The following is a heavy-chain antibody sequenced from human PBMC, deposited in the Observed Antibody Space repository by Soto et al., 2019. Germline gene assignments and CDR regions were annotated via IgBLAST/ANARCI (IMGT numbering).Heavy chain of an antibody. CDR3: ARRGVSGPVDY. D-gene: IGHD3-10*01. V-gene: IGHV4-39*01. CDR1: GGSISSSSYY. J-gene: IGHJ4*02. Sequence: ETLSLTCTVSGGSISSSSYYWGWIRQPPGKGLEWIGSIYYSGSTYYNPSLKSRVTISVDTSKNQFSLKLSSVTAADTAVYYCARRGVSGPVDYWGQGTLVTVSS. CDR2: IYYSGST.